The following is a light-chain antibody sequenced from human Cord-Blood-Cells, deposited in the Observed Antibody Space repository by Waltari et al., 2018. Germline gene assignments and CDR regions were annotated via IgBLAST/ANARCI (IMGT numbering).Light chain of an antibody. V-gene: IGKV1-39*01. J-gene: IGKJ2*01. CDR2: AAS. CDR3: QQSYSTPYT. CDR1: QSISSY. Sequence: DIQMPQSPCSLSASVGDRVTITCRASQSISSYLNWYQQKPGKAPKLLIYAASSLQSGVPSRFSGSGSGTDFTLTISSLQPEDFATYYCQQSYSTPYTFGQGTKLEIK.